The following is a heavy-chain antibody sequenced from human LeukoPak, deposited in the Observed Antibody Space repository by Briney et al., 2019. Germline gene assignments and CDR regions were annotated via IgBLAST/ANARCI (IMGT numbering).Heavy chain of an antibody. D-gene: IGHD1-1*01. V-gene: IGHV3-23*01. Sequence: LPGGSLRLSCAASGFTFSSYGMSWVRQAPGKGLEWVSAISGSGGSTYYADSVKGRFTISRDNSKNTLYLQMNSLRAEDTAVYFCAKEWYSFYYYYMDVWGKGTTVTISS. CDR2: ISGSGGST. CDR3: AKEWYSFYYYYMDV. J-gene: IGHJ6*03. CDR1: GFTFSSYG.